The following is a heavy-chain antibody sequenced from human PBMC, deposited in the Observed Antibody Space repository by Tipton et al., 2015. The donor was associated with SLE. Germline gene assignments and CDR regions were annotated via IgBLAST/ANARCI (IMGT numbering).Heavy chain of an antibody. D-gene: IGHD6-19*01. CDR1: GFTVSSNY. Sequence: QLVQSGGGLVQPGRSLRLSCAASGFTVSSNYMSWVRQAPGKGLEWVSVIYSGGGTSYADSVMGRFTISRDNSKNTLYLQMNSLRGEDTAVYFCAKGLQQWHTYYFDYWGQGNLVTVSS. CDR2: IYSGGGT. V-gene: IGHV3-53*04. J-gene: IGHJ4*02. CDR3: AKGLQQWHTYYFDY.